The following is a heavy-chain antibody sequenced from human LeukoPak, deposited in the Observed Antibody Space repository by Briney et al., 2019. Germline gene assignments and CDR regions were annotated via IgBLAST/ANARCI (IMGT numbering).Heavy chain of an antibody. V-gene: IGHV3-33*06. D-gene: IGHD2-15*01. CDR3: AKALLRHGGGLDV. CDR2: IWFDGNNQ. J-gene: IGHJ6*02. Sequence: GRSLRLSCAASGFTFGAYGMHWVRQAPGKGLEWVAVIWFDGNNQDYADAVKGRFTISRDNSKNTLDLQMNSLRAEDTAVYYCAKALLRHGGGLDVWGPGTTVTVSS. CDR1: GFTFGAYG.